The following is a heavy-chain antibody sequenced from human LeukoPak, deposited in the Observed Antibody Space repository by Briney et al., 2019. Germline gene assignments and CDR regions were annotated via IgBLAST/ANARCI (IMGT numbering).Heavy chain of an antibody. J-gene: IGHJ3*02. CDR1: GGSISSGSYY. Sequence: PSRTLSLTCTVSGGSISSGSYYWSWIRQPPGKGLEWIGYIYYSGSTNYNPSLKSRVTISVDTSKNQFSLKLSSVTAADTAVYYCARERYSSGWGPPNDAFDIWGQGTMVTVSS. CDR2: IYYSGST. V-gene: IGHV4-61*01. CDR3: ARERYSSGWGPPNDAFDI. D-gene: IGHD6-19*01.